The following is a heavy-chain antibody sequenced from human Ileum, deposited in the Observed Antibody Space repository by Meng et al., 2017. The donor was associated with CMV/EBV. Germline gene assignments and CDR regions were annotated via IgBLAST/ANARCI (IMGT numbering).Heavy chain of an antibody. CDR2: IKQDGSES. D-gene: IGHD1-20*01. V-gene: IGHV3-7*01. J-gene: IGHJ6*02. CDR1: GYTFPTYW. Sequence: SCVVSGYTFPTYWMTWVRQAPGKGLEWVANIKQDGSESYYVDSVKGRFTISRDNRNASLYLHMNSLRVEDTAVYYCAREMGYNWDLGHPYGMDVWGQGTTVTVSS. CDR3: AREMGYNWDLGHPYGMDV.